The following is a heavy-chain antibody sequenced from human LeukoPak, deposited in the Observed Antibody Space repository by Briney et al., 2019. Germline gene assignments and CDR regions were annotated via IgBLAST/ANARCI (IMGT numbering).Heavy chain of an antibody. J-gene: IGHJ4*02. V-gene: IGHV3-53*01. CDR3: ARYDSSWYYFDY. Sequence: GGSLRLSYAASGFTVSSNYMSWVRQAPGKGLEWVSVIYSDGNTYYADSVKGRFIISRDNSKNTLYLQMNSLRAEDTAVYYCARYDSSWYYFDYWGRGTLVTVSS. D-gene: IGHD6-13*01. CDR1: GFTVSSNY. CDR2: IYSDGNT.